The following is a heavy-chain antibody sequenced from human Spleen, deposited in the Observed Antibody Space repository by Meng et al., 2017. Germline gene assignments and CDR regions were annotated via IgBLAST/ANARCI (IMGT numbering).Heavy chain of an antibody. CDR3: AKAGSYTLLRGVIMDLPGERNWFDT. J-gene: IGHJ5*02. V-gene: IGHV3-23*01. D-gene: IGHD3-10*01. CDR2: IGHSGAIT. Sequence: GESLKISCVASGFTFTNYAMSWVRQAPGKGLEWVSVIGHSGAITKYADSVKGRFTISRDNSKNTLSLQMNSVRVEDTAVYYCAKAGSYTLLRGVIMDLPGERNWFDTWGQGTLVTVSS. CDR1: GFTFTNYA.